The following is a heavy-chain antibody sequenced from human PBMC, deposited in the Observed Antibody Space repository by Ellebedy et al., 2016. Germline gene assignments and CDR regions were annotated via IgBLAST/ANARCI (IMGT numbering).Heavy chain of an antibody. J-gene: IGHJ2*01. D-gene: IGHD3-16*01. Sequence: SETLFLTXNVSGGSMSNYYWSWIRQPPGKGLEWIGYIHNSGRTSYDPSLKSRITIGIDTPKNQLSLILTSVSAADTAVYYCARHDLAGLGPGFPFDLWGRGTLVTVAS. CDR2: IHNSGRT. CDR1: GGSMSNYY. CDR3: ARHDLAGLGPGFPFDL. V-gene: IGHV4-59*08.